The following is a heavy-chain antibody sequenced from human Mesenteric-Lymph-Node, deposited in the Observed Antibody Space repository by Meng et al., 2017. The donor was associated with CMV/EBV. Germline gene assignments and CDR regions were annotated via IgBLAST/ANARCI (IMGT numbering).Heavy chain of an antibody. D-gene: IGHD4-11*01. CDR1: GYTFTDYH. J-gene: IGHJ5*02. CDR2: INPDSGDT. CDR3: ARDGYSNNAGWFDP. V-gene: IGHV1-2*02. Sequence: ASVKVSCKASGYTFTDYHMHWVRQAPGQGPEWMGWINPDSGDTNYAHKFQGRITMTGDTSINTVYMDLSSLKSDDTALYYCARDGYSNNAGWFDPWGQGTLVTVSS.